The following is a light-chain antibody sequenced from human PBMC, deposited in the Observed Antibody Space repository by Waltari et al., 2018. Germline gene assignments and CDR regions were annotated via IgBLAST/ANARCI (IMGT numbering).Light chain of an antibody. CDR2: WAS. V-gene: IGKV4-1*01. CDR3: QQYETTPLT. CDR1: QSILNSPSNKNH. J-gene: IGKJ3*01. Sequence: DILMTQSPDSLSVSLGVRATINCKSSQSILNSPSNKNHLAWYQHKPGQPPRLLISWASSRESGVPDRFSGSGSGTDFTLTISGLQTEDVAVYSCQQYETTPLTFGPGTKVEI.